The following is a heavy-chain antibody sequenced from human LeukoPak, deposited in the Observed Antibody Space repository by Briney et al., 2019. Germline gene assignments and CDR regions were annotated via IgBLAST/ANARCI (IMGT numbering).Heavy chain of an antibody. V-gene: IGHV3-15*01. D-gene: IGHD3-22*01. CDR1: GFTFSNAW. J-gene: IGHJ4*02. Sequence: GESLRLSCAASGFTFSNAWMNWVRQSPGKGLEWVGRIKSKTDGGTIDYGAPVKGRFTISRDDSKNTLYLQMNSLKTEDTAMYHCTTGVRDSSGYYNFDYWGQGTLVTVSS. CDR3: TTGVRDSSGYYNFDY. CDR2: IKSKTDGGTI.